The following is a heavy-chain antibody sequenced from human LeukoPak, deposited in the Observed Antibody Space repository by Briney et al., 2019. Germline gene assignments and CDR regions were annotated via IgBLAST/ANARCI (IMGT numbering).Heavy chain of an antibody. CDR1: GYSFTNYD. D-gene: IGHD3-10*02. CDR3: ATWKSITMIGQDFDF. J-gene: IGHJ4*02. CDR2: FDPEDGET. V-gene: IGHV1-24*01. Sequence: ASVKVSCKTSGYSFTNYDINWVRQATGQGLEWMGGFDPEDGETIYAQKFQGRVTMTEDTSTDTAYMELSSLRSEDTAVYYCATWKSITMIGQDFDFWGQGTLVTVSS.